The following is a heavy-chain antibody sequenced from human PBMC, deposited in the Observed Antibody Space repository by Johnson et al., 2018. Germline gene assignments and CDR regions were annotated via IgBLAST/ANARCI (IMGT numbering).Heavy chain of an antibody. J-gene: IGHJ3*02. Sequence: QVQLVQSGAEMTMPGASXKVSCKASGYTFSRYYMHWVRQAPGQGLEWMGVITPRGVNTNYAQKFLGRVTMTRDTSPSTVYRDLRSLGSEETAVYNPARGDTAIPDDPFDIWGQGTMVIVSS. CDR2: ITPRGVNT. D-gene: IGHD5-18*01. CDR1: GYTFSRYY. V-gene: IGHV1-46*01. CDR3: ARGDTAIPDDPFDI.